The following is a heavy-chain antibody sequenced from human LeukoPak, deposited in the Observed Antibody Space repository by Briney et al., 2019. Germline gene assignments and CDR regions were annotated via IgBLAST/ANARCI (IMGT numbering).Heavy chain of an antibody. J-gene: IGHJ4*02. D-gene: IGHD4-11*01. Sequence: SETLSLTCTVSGGSISAYYWSWIRQPAGKGLEWIGRIYISGSANYNPSLKSRVTMSVGPSMNQFSLNLRSVTAADTAVYYCARGDYSHFDYWGQGTLVTVSP. CDR3: ARGDYSHFDY. CDR1: GGSISAYY. CDR2: IYISGSA. V-gene: IGHV4-4*07.